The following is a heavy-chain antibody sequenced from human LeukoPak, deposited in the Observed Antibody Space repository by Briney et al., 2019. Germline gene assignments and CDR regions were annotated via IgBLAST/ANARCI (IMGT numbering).Heavy chain of an antibody. CDR3: ARNVPRVGATEC. V-gene: IGHV1-69*05. CDR2: IIPIFGTA. J-gene: IGHJ4*02. D-gene: IGHD1-26*01. CDR1: GGTFSSYA. Sequence: GASVKVSCKASGGTFSSYAISWVRQAPGQGLEWMGGIIPIFGTANYAQKFQGRVTITTDESTSTAYMELSSLRSGDTAVYYCARNVPRVGATECWGQGTLVTVSS.